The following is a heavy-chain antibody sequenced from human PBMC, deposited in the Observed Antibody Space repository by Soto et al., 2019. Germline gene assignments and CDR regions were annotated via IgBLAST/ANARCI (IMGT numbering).Heavy chain of an antibody. D-gene: IGHD1-26*01. V-gene: IGHV3-23*01. CDR2: VSSGGDYT. CDR1: GFSFGSYH. Sequence: EDHLLESGGGLVQPGGSLRLSCAASGFSFGSYHMAWVRQAPGKGLEWVSAVSSGGDYTFYIDSVRGRFTVSRDNSNRMVYLHMHGLRADDTAIYYCAKYSRTEHLGESWGQGTLVTVSS. J-gene: IGHJ4*02. CDR3: AKYSRTEHLGES.